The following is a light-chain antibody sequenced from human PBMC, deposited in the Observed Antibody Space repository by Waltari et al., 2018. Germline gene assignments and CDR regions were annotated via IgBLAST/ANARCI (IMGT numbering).Light chain of an antibody. V-gene: IGLV2-14*03. CDR1: SSDVGGYNY. Sequence: QSALTQPASVSGSPGQSITISCTGTSSDVGGYNYVSWYQQHPGKAPKLMIYDVSNRPSGVANRFSGSKSGNTASLTISGLQAEDEAEYYCSSYTTNNTLVIFGGGTKLTVL. J-gene: IGLJ2*01. CDR2: DVS. CDR3: SSYTTNNTLVI.